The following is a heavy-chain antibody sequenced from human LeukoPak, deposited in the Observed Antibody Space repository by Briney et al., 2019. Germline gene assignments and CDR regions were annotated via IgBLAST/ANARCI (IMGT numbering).Heavy chain of an antibody. Sequence: GGSLRLSCAASGFTFSDYYMNWIRQAPGKGLEWVSYISSGGSTINYADSVKGRFTISRDNAKNSLYLQMNSLRAEDTAVYYCASIVGDNIDYWGQGTLVTVSS. CDR2: ISSGGSTI. V-gene: IGHV3-11*01. CDR3: ASIVGDNIDY. D-gene: IGHD1-26*01. CDR1: GFTFSDYY. J-gene: IGHJ4*02.